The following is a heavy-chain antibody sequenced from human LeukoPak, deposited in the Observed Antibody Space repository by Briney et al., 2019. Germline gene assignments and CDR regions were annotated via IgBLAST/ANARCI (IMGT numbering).Heavy chain of an antibody. J-gene: IGHJ4*02. Sequence: GGSLRLSCAASGFTFSNYAMSWVRQAPGKGLEWVSSIAASASNTFYADSVKGRFTISRDNSKNTLYLQMNSLRAEDTAVYYCAKSFRITIFGVVIISPLDYWGQGTLVTVSS. CDR3: AKSFRITIFGVVIISPLDY. CDR2: IAASASNT. D-gene: IGHD3-3*01. CDR1: GFTFSNYA. V-gene: IGHV3-23*01.